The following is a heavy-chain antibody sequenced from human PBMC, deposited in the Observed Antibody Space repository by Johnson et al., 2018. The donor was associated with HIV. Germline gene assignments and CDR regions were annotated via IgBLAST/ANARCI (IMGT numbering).Heavy chain of an antibody. V-gene: IGHV3-33*01. J-gene: IGHJ3*02. CDR3: ARGVTVAGTKGQSAFDI. CDR2: IWYDGSNK. D-gene: IGHD6-19*01. CDR1: GFTFRSYG. Sequence: QVQLVESGGGVVQPGRSLRLSCPASGFTFRSYGMYWVRQAPGKGLEWVALIWYDGSNKYYADSVQGRFTISRDNSKNTLYLQMGSLRAEDMAVNYCARGVTVAGTKGQSAFDIWGQGTMVTVSS.